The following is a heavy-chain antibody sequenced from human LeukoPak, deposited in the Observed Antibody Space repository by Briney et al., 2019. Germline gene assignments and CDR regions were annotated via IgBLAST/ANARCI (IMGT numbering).Heavy chain of an antibody. CDR3: ARTRLERRGYYYYYYMDV. CDR1: GYTFTSYD. J-gene: IGHJ6*03. V-gene: IGHV1-8*03. CDR2: MNPNNGNT. D-gene: IGHD1-1*01. Sequence: GASVKVSCKASGYTFTSYDINWVRQATGQGLEWRGWMNPNNGNTGYAQKFQGRVTITRNTSISTAYIELSSLRSEDTAVYYCARTRLERRGYYYYYYMDVWGKGTTVTVSS.